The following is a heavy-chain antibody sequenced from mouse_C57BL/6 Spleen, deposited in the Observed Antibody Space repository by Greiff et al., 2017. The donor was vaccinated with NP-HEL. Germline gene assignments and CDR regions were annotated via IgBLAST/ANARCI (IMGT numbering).Heavy chain of an antibody. CDR3: TREGQLRLAWFAY. J-gene: IGHJ3*01. CDR2: IFPGNSET. V-gene: IGHV1-5*01. Sequence: VHVKQSGTVLARPGASVKMSCKTSGYTFTSYWMHWVKQRPGQGREWIGAIFPGNSETSYNQKFKGKAKLTAVTSASTAYMELSSLTNEDSAVYYCTREGQLRLAWFAYWGQGTLVTVSA. D-gene: IGHD3-2*02. CDR1: GYTFTSYW.